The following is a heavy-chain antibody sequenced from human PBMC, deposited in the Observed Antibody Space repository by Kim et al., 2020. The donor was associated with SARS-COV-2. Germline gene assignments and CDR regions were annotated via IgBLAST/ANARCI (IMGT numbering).Heavy chain of an antibody. CDR2: IYYSGST. CDR3: AREVLLGVVVAATGIDY. J-gene: IGHJ4*02. Sequence: SETLSLTCTVSGGSISSSSYYWGWIRQPPGKGLEWIGSIYYSGSTYYNPSLKSRVTISVDTSKNQFSLKLSSVTAADTAVYYCAREVLLGVVVAATGIDYWGQGTLVTVSS. V-gene: IGHV4-39*07. D-gene: IGHD2-15*01. CDR1: GGSISSSSYY.